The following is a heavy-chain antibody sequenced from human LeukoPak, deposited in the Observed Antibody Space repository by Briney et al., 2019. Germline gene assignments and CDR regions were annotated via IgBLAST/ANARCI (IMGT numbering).Heavy chain of an antibody. D-gene: IGHD6-19*01. Sequence: GGSLRLSCAGSGYTFDDHGMSWVRQAPGKGLEWVSGINWNGESTGYGASVKGRFTISRDNAKNSLFLQMNSLRAEDTALYHCAKGDRNGWYFDYWGLGTLVTVSS. CDR2: INWNGEST. J-gene: IGHJ4*02. V-gene: IGHV3-20*01. CDR3: AKGDRNGWYFDY. CDR1: GYTFDDHG.